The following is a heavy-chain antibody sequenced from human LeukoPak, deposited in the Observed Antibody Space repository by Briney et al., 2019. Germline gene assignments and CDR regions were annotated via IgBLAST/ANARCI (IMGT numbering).Heavy chain of an antibody. CDR3: ARGIAARSYYYYMDV. V-gene: IGHV1-2*02. CDR2: INPNSGGT. D-gene: IGHD6-6*01. CDR1: GYTFTGYY. J-gene: IGHJ6*03. Sequence: ASVKVSCKASGYTFTGYYMHWVRQAPGQGLEWMGWINPNSGGTNYAQKFQGRVTMTRDTSISTAYMELSRLRSDDTAVYYCARGIAARSYYYYMDVWGKGTTVTVSS.